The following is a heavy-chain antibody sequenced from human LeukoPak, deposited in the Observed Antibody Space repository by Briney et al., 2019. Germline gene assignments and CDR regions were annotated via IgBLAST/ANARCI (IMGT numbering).Heavy chain of an antibody. CDR2: IYPGDSDT. CDR3: VRRDIASRYVVWFDP. D-gene: IGHD2-15*01. Sequence: GESLKISCKGSGYRFTSYWIGWVRQMPGKGLELMGIIYPGDSDTRYRPSFQGQVTISADKSINTAYLQWNSLKASDTAIYYCVRRDIASRYVVWFDPWGQGTPVTVSS. V-gene: IGHV5-51*01. CDR1: GYRFTSYW. J-gene: IGHJ5*02.